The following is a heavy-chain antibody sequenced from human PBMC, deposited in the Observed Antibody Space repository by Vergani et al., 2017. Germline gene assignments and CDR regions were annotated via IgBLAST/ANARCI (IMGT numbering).Heavy chain of an antibody. D-gene: IGHD4-11*01. CDR2: IGVSDNSI. CDR3: VRDPDYSTFDS. CDR1: GFTFSAYC. V-gene: IGHV3-48*01. J-gene: IGHJ4*02. Sequence: VHLVESGGGVVQPGGSLRLSCAASGFTFSAYCMNWVRQTPGKGLEWISYIGVSDNSIYYADSVMGRFAISRDNARNLLFLQMNSLRADDSALYFCVRDPDYSTFDSWGQGTLVTVS.